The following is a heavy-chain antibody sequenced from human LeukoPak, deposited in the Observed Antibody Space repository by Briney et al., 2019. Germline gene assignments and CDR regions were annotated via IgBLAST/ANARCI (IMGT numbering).Heavy chain of an antibody. J-gene: IGHJ4*02. V-gene: IGHV4-4*02. Sequence: SGTLSLTCAVSGGSISSSNWWSWVRQPPGKGLEWIGEIYHSGSTNYNPSLKSRVTISVDKSKNQFSLKLSSVTAADTAVYYCARTTVPAAMFYFDYWGQGTLVTVSS. CDR1: GGSISSSNW. CDR2: IYHSGST. D-gene: IGHD2-2*01. CDR3: ARTTVPAAMFYFDY.